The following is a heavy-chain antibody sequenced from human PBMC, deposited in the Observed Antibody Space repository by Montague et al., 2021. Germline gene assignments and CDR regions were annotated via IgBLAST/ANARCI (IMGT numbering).Heavy chain of an antibody. CDR1: GSGFTNYW. V-gene: IGHV5-51*01. D-gene: IGHD6-19*01. Sequence: QSGAEVKKPGESLKISCKDSGSGFTNYWIGWVRQMPGKGLEWMGIIYPGDSDTRYSPSFQGQVTISADKSINIVYLQWSSLKASDTAMYYCARSWTLAGTGFDSWGQGTLVTVSS. J-gene: IGHJ4*02. CDR3: ARSWTLAGTGFDS. CDR2: IYPGDSDT.